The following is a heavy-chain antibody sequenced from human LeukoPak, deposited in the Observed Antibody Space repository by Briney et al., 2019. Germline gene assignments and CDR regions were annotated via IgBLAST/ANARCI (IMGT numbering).Heavy chain of an antibody. CDR1: GFTFSSYW. J-gene: IGHJ5*02. CDR3: ARELIFGVVIIGVPNWFGP. V-gene: IGHV3-7*01. Sequence: QPGGSLRLSCAASGFTFSSYWMSWVRQAPGKGLEWVANIKQDGSEKYCVDSVKGRFTISRDNAKNSLYLQMNSLRAEDTAVYYCARELIFGVVIIGVPNWFGPWGQGTLVTVSS. CDR2: IKQDGSEK. D-gene: IGHD3-3*01.